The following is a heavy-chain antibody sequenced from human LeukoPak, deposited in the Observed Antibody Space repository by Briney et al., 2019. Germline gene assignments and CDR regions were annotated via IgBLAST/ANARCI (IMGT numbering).Heavy chain of an antibody. Sequence: GGSLRLSCAASGFNFVNTWMHWVRQAPGKGLVWVARIKNDGSGIIYADSVEGRFTISRDNARNTLYLQMNSLRAEDTAVYYCARERGVSHPFDYWGQGTLVTVSS. J-gene: IGHJ4*02. CDR3: ARERGVSHPFDY. D-gene: IGHD2-21*01. V-gene: IGHV3-74*01. CDR2: IKNDGSGI. CDR1: GFNFVNTW.